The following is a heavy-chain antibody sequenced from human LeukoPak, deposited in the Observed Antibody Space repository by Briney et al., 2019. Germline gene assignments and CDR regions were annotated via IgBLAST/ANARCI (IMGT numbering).Heavy chain of an antibody. V-gene: IGHV3-21*06. CDR3: ARVDNSGYLWDY. D-gene: IGHD3-22*01. J-gene: IGHJ4*02. CDR1: GFTFSSSA. Sequence: GGSLRLSCAASGFTFSSSAMNWVRQAPGKGLEWVSSITSSGNYIDYADSVKGRFTISRDNAKNSLHLQMSSLRVEDTAIYYCARVDNSGYLWDYWGQGTLVTVSS. CDR2: ITSSGNYI.